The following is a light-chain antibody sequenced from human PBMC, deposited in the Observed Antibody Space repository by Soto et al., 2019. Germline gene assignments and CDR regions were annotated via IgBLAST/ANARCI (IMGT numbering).Light chain of an antibody. J-gene: IGKJ1*01. CDR3: QQYYSTWT. V-gene: IGKV4-1*01. CDR1: QSVLYSSNNKNY. CDR2: WAS. Sequence: DIVMTPSPDSLAVSLGERATLNCKSRQSVLYSSNNKNYLAWYQQKPGQPPKLLIYWASTRESGVPDRFSGSGSGTDFTLTISSLQAQDVAVYYCQQYYSTWTFGQGTKVDIK.